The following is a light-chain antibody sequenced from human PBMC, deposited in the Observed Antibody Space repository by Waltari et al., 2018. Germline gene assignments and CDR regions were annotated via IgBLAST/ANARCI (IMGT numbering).Light chain of an antibody. J-gene: IGLJ2*01. Sequence: SSELTQDPAVSVALGQTVTITCQGASLRTYAAAWYQQRPGQAPILVLFSTDDRPSGIPDRFSGSSSRDTASLTITDTQAEDEAAYYCSSRDPTINAVVFGGGTKLTVL. CDR3: SSRDPTINAVV. CDR2: STD. CDR1: SLRTYA. V-gene: IGLV3-19*01.